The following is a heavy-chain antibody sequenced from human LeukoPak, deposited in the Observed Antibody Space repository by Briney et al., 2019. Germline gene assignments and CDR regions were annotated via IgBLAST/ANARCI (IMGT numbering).Heavy chain of an antibody. CDR3: ASSKHMAALGLEY. CDR2: IYTAGST. D-gene: IGHD5-24*01. V-gene: IGHV4-61*02. CDR1: GGPISSVTHY. J-gene: IGHJ4*02. Sequence: KSSETLSLTCTVSGGPISSVTHYWSWIRQPAGKGLEWIGRIYTAGSTDYNPSLRSRVTISVDTSKNQFSLNLTSVTAADTAVYYCASSKHMAALGLEYWGQGTLVTVSS.